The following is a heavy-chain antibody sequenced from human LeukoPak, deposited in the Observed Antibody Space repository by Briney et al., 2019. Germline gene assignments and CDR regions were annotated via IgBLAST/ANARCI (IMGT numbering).Heavy chain of an antibody. CDR1: GGTFSSYA. V-gene: IGHV1-69*01. CDR2: IIPIFGTA. J-gene: IGHJ5*02. Sequence: SVKASCKASGGTFSSYAISWVRQAPGQGLEWMGGIIPIFGTANYAQKFQGRVTIAADESTSTAYMELSSLRSEDTAVYYCAREDIVVVPATNWFDRWGQGTLVTVSS. D-gene: IGHD2-2*01. CDR3: AREDIVVVPATNWFDR.